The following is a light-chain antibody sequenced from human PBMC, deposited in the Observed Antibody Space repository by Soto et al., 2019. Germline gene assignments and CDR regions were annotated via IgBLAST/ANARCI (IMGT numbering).Light chain of an antibody. CDR1: QSLSSTY. V-gene: IGKV3-20*01. J-gene: IGKJ1*01. Sequence: EIVLTQSPGTLSFSPGERATLSCRASQSLSSTYLAWYQQKPGQAPRLLIYGASNRATGIPDRFSGSGSGTDFTRTINRLEPDDLAVYCCHQSGSSALTFGQGTKVEIQ. CDR3: HQSGSSALT. CDR2: GAS.